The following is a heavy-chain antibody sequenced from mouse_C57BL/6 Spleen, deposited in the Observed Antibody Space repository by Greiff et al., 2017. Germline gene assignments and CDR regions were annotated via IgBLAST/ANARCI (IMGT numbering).Heavy chain of an antibody. J-gene: IGHJ2*01. CDR3: ARYDGYYPYFDY. CDR2: IYPGDGDT. CDR1: GYAFSSSW. Sequence: VQLQQSGPELVKPGASVKISCKASGYAFSSSWMNWVKQRPGKGLEWIGRIYPGDGDTNYNGKFKGKATLTADKSSSTAYMQLSSLTSEDSAVYFCARYDGYYPYFDYWGQGTTLTVSS. D-gene: IGHD2-3*01. V-gene: IGHV1-82*01.